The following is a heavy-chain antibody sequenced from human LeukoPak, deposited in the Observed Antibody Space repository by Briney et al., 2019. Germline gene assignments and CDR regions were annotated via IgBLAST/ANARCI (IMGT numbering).Heavy chain of an antibody. V-gene: IGHV3-53*01. Sequence: TGGSLRLSCAAFGFTASSNYMSWVRQAPGKGLEWVSVIYSGGSTYYADSVKGRFTISRDNSKNTLYLQMNSLRAEDTAVYYCARLLGYCSSTSCSNWFDPWGQGTLVTVSS. D-gene: IGHD2-2*01. J-gene: IGHJ5*02. CDR3: ARLLGYCSSTSCSNWFDP. CDR2: IYSGGST. CDR1: GFTASSNY.